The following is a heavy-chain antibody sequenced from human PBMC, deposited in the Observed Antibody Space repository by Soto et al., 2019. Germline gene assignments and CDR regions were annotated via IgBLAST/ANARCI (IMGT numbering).Heavy chain of an antibody. D-gene: IGHD2-2*01. CDR3: ARKNMPQYFDY. CDR1: GFTFSSYA. Sequence: GGSLRLSCAASGFTFSSYAMHWVRQAPGKGLEWVAVISYDGSNKFYADSVKDRFTISRDNSKNTLYLQMNSLRGEDTAVYTCARKNMPQYFDYWGQGTLVTVSS. V-gene: IGHV3-30-3*01. CDR2: ISYDGSNK. J-gene: IGHJ4*02.